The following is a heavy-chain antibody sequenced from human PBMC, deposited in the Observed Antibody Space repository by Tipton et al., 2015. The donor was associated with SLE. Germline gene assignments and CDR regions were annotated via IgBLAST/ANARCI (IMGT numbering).Heavy chain of an antibody. CDR2: INHSGST. CDR3: ARRRYSSSSRPYWYFDL. Sequence: TLSLTCAVYGGSFSGYYWSWIRQPPGKGLEWIGEINHSGSTNYNPSLKSRVTISVDTSKNQFSLKLSSVTAADTAVYYCARRRYSSSSRPYWYFDLWGRGTLVTVSS. CDR1: GGSFSGYY. D-gene: IGHD6-6*01. V-gene: IGHV4-34*01. J-gene: IGHJ2*01.